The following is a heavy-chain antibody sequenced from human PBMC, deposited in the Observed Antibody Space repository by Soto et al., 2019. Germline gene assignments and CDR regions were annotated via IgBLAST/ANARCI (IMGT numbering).Heavy chain of an antibody. D-gene: IGHD3-3*01. V-gene: IGHV3-30-3*01. CDR1: GFTFSSYA. Sequence: PGGSLRLSCAASGFTFSSYAMHWVRQAPGKGLEWVAVISYDGSNKYYADSVKGRFTISRDNSKNTLYLQMNSLRAEDTAVYYCARDLRITIFGVVIQGNYYYGMDVWGQGTTVTVSS. J-gene: IGHJ6*02. CDR2: ISYDGSNK. CDR3: ARDLRITIFGVVIQGNYYYGMDV.